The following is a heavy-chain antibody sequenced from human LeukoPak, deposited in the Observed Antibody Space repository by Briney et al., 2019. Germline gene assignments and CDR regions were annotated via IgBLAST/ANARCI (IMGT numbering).Heavy chain of an antibody. CDR2: IYYSGST. J-gene: IGHJ5*02. CDR3: XXGDRGITIFGVVIPNWFDP. D-gene: IGHD3-3*01. V-gene: IGHV4-39*07. Sequence: SETLSLTCTVSGGSISSSSYYWGWIRQPPGKGLEWIGSIYYSGSTYYNPSLKSRVTISVDTSKNQFSLKLSSVTAADPAGYFXXXGDRGITIFGVVIPNWFDPWGQGTLVTVSS. CDR1: GGSISSSSYY.